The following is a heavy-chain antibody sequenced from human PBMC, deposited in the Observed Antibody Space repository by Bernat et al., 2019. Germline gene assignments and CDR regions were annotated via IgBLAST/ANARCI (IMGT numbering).Heavy chain of an antibody. D-gene: IGHD2-2*02. CDR3: ARGAPDVVVPAAIPGWFNP. J-gene: IGHJ5*02. Sequence: QVQLVQSGAEVKKPGASVKVSCKASGYTFTGYYMHWVRQAPGQGLEWMGWINPNSGGTTYAQTFQGWVTMTRDTSISTAYMDLGRLRSDDTAVYYCARGAPDVVVPAAIPGWFNPWGQGTLVTVSS. CDR2: INPNSGGT. CDR1: GYTFTGYY. V-gene: IGHV1-2*04.